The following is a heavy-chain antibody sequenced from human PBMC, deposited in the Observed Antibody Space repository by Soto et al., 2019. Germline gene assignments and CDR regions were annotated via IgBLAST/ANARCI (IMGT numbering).Heavy chain of an antibody. CDR1: GFTVSSNY. J-gene: IGHJ6*02. Sequence: VRLSCAASGFTVSSNYMSWVRQAPGKGLEWVSVIYSGGSTYYADSVKGRFTISRDNSKNTLYLQMNSLRAEDTAVYYCARASSKGQYSSGWSSYYSYGMAVWRQGPTVTVSS. CDR2: IYSGGST. V-gene: IGHV3-53*01. D-gene: IGHD6-19*01. CDR3: ARASSKGQYSSGWSSYYSYGMAV.